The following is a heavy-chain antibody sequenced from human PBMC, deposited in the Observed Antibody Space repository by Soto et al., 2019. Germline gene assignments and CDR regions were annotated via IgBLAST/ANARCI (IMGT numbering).Heavy chain of an antibody. D-gene: IGHD1-1*01. V-gene: IGHV3-23*01. J-gene: IGHJ6*02. CDR3: AKQQGPGTPYYYAMDV. CDR2: LSGSGGST. Sequence: EVQLLEAGGGLVQPGGSQRLSCAASGFTFSSYAMPWVRQAPGKGLEWVSTLSGSGGSTYYAASVKGRFTISRDNSKDTLYLEMNSLRGEDTAVYFCAKQQGPGTPYYYAMDVWGQGTAVTVSS. CDR1: GFTFSSYA.